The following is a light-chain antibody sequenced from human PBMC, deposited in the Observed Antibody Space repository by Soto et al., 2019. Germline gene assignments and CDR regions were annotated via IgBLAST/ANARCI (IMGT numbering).Light chain of an antibody. CDR3: HQYGNSPLT. V-gene: IGKV3-20*01. J-gene: IGKJ4*01. CDR1: QSVRSGY. CDR2: GAS. Sequence: ESVLTQSPGTLSLSPGERATLSCRASQSVRSGYFAWYQQKPGQAPRLLIVGASSRATGIPDRFSGGGSGTDFTLTISRLDPEDFALYYCHQYGNSPLTFGGGTTVEIK.